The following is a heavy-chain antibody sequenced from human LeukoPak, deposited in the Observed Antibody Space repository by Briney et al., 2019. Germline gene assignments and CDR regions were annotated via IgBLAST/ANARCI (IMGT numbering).Heavy chain of an antibody. CDR3: ARTVVPAAIGPYYYGMDV. D-gene: IGHD2-2*01. CDR1: GYNFTSYW. J-gene: IGHJ6*02. V-gene: IGHV5-10-1*01. Sequence: GESLKISCQGSGYNFTSYWINWVRQMPGKGLEWMGTIDPRDSYTNYSPSFQGHVTISADKSISTAYLQWSSLKASDTAMYYCARTVVPAAIGPYYYGMDVWGQGTTVTVSS. CDR2: IDPRDSYT.